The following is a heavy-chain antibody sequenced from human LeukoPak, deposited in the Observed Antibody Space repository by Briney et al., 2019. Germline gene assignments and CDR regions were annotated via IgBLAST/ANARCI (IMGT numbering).Heavy chain of an antibody. J-gene: IGHJ4*02. CDR1: GGSFSGYY. V-gene: IGHV4-34*01. D-gene: IGHD3-22*01. CDR2: INHSGST. CDR3: ARGSGTYYYDSSGYSYYFDY. Sequence: SETLPLTCAVYGGSFSGYYWSWIRQPPGKGLEWIGEINHSGSTNYNPSLKSRVTISVDTSKNQFSLKLSSVTAADTAVYYCARGSGTYYYDSSGYSYYFDYWGQGTLVTVSS.